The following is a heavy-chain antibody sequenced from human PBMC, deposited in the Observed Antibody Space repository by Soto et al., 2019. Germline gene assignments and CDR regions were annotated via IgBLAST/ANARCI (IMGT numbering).Heavy chain of an antibody. CDR1: GFTFSSYG. J-gene: IGHJ1*01. Sequence: QVQLVESEGGVVQPGRSLRLSCAASGFTFSSYGMHWVRQAPRKGLEWVAVISYDGSNKYYADSVKGRFTISRDNSKNTLYLQMNSLRAEDTAVYYCAKGWRDLEYSSGWYLTDHGNFQHWGQGTLVTVSS. CDR3: AKGWRDLEYSSGWYLTDHGNFQH. CDR2: ISYDGSNK. D-gene: IGHD6-19*01. V-gene: IGHV3-30*18.